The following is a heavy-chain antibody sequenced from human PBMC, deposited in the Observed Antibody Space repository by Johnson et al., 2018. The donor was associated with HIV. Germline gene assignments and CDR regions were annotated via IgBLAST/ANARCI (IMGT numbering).Heavy chain of an antibody. Sequence: VQLVESGGGLVQPGRSLRLSCTGFGFTFGNYAVNWVRQAPGKGLEWVGFIRSKAYGGTTDYAAPVKGRFTISRDDSKNTLYLQMNSLKTEDTAVYYCTTDQLQQLVHDAFDIWGQGTMVTVSS. V-gene: IGHV3-49*04. CDR2: IRSKAYGGTT. CDR1: GFTFGNYA. J-gene: IGHJ3*02. CDR3: TTDQLQQLVHDAFDI. D-gene: IGHD6-13*01.